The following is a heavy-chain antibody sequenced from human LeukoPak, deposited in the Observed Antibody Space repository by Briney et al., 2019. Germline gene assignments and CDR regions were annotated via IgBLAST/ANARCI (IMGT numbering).Heavy chain of an antibody. CDR2: IYTSGST. CDR1: GDSITNFY. D-gene: IGHD3-22*01. CDR3: ARCNAPYYYDSTGYYWFDP. Sequence: KPSETLSLTCAVSGDSITNFYWSWIRQSPGKGLEWIGDIYTSGSTKYHPSFKSRATISVDTSKNQFSLKLFSVTAADTAVYYCARCNAPYYYDSTGYYWFDPWGQGTLVTVSS. V-gene: IGHV4-4*09. J-gene: IGHJ5*02.